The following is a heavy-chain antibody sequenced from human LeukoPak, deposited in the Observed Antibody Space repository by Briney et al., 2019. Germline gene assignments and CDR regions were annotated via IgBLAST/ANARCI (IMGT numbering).Heavy chain of an antibody. Sequence: PGGSLRLSCTASGFTFSSYPMYWVRQGPGKGLEWVPAITGNGDTTYYADSMKGRFTLSRDNSKNALYLQMSSLRAEDTAVYYCASSRAYGFLDYWGQGSLVTVSS. V-gene: IGHV3-23*01. J-gene: IGHJ4*02. CDR1: GFTFSSYP. CDR2: ITGNGDTT. CDR3: ASSRAYGFLDY. D-gene: IGHD3-10*01.